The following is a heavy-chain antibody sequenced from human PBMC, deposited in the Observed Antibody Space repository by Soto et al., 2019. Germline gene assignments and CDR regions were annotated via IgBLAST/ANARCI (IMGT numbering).Heavy chain of an antibody. D-gene: IGHD2-2*01. V-gene: IGHV1-69*13. CDR3: ASAWDCSSTSCYGYLYYYGMDV. CDR1: GGTFSSYA. J-gene: IGHJ6*02. CDR2: IIPIFGTA. Sequence: ASVKVSCKASGGTFSSYAISWVRQAPGQGLEWMGGIIPIFGTANYAQKFQGRVKITANESTSTAYMELSSLRSEDTAVYYCASAWDCSSTSCYGYLYYYGMDVWGQGTTVTVSS.